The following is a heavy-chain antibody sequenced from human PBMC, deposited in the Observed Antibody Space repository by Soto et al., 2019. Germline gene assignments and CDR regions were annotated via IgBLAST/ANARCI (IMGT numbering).Heavy chain of an antibody. J-gene: IGHJ4*02. CDR2: INPKTGDT. Sequence: QAQLVQSGAEVKKPGASVKVSCKTSGYTFTAYYIQWVRQAPGQGLEWVGWINPKTGDTKYAQKFQGRVTMTGDTSITTAYMELGRLRSDDTAVYYCARQLAYCGGDCYTEPIDYWGQGTLVTVSS. D-gene: IGHD2-21*02. V-gene: IGHV1-2*02. CDR3: ARQLAYCGGDCYTEPIDY. CDR1: GYTFTAYY.